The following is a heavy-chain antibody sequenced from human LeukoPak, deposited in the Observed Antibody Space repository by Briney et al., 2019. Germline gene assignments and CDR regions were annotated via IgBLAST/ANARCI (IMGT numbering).Heavy chain of an antibody. CDR1: GFTFSSYA. Sequence: GESLRLSCAASGFTFSSYAMSWVRQAPGKGLEWVSAISGSGGSTYYADSVKGRFTISRDNSKNTLYLQMNSLRAEDTAVYYCAKGGEYSSSYYFDYWGQGTLVTVSS. CDR2: ISGSGGST. V-gene: IGHV3-23*01. D-gene: IGHD6-6*01. CDR3: AKGGEYSSSYYFDY. J-gene: IGHJ4*02.